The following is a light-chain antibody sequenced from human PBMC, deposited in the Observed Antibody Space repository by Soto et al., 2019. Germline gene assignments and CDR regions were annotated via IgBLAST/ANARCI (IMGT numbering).Light chain of an antibody. J-gene: IGKJ1*01. CDR3: QQRST. CDR2: KAS. Sequence: DIQMTQSPSSLSASVGDRVTITCRASQSISSWLAWYQQKPGKAPKLLIYKASSLESGVPSRFSGSVYRKEFTINISSLKPDDFETYYCQQRSTVGQGTKGDI. CDR1: QSISSW. V-gene: IGKV1-5*03.